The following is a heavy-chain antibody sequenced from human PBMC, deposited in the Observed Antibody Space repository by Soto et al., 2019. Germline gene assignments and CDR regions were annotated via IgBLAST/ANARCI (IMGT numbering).Heavy chain of an antibody. Sequence: QVQLQESGPGLVKPSETLSLTCSVSGGSISGSYWSWIRQPPGKGLEYIGYIFYSGFTNYNPSLNSRLTISVDTSKNQLSLKLNSVTAADTAIYYCARMSGSFLQLPDWGQGILVSVSP. CDR1: GGSISGSY. D-gene: IGHD1-26*01. V-gene: IGHV4-59*08. J-gene: IGHJ4*02. CDR3: ARMSGSFLQLPD. CDR2: IFYSGFT.